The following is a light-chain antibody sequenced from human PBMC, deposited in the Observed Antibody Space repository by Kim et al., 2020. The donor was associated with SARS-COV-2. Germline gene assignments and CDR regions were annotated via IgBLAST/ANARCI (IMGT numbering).Light chain of an antibody. Sequence: SVSPGHTASITCSGDKLGDKYVCWYQQKPGQSPVLVIYQDSKRPSGIPERFSGSNSGNTATLTISGTQAMDEADYYCQAWDSSTKVFGTGTKVTVL. CDR1: KLGDKY. CDR2: QDS. V-gene: IGLV3-1*01. J-gene: IGLJ1*01. CDR3: QAWDSSTKV.